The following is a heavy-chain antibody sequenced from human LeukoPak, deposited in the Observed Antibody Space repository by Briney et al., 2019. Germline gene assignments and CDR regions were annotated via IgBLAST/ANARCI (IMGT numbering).Heavy chain of an antibody. CDR3: ARPRKHDYYDMDV. CDR2: IYTSGST. Sequence: SETLSLTCTVSGGSISSGSYYWSWIRQPAGKGLEWIGRIYTSGSTNYNPSLKSRVTISVDTSKNQFSLKLSSVTAADTAVYYCARPRKHDYYDMDVWGKGTTVTVSS. V-gene: IGHV4-61*02. CDR1: GGSISSGSYY. J-gene: IGHJ6*03.